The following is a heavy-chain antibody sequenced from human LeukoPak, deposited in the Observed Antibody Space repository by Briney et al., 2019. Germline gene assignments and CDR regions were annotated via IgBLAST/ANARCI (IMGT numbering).Heavy chain of an antibody. CDR2: ISGSGGST. CDR3: AKDIGSSSRPFDY. D-gene: IGHD6-13*01. CDR1: GFTSSSYA. J-gene: IGHJ4*02. V-gene: IGHV3-23*01. Sequence: PGGSLRLSCAASGFTSSSYAMSWVRQAPGKGLEWVSAISGSGGSTYYADSVKGRFTISRDNSKNTLYLQMNSLRAEDTAVYYCAKDIGSSSRPFDYWGQGTLVTVSS.